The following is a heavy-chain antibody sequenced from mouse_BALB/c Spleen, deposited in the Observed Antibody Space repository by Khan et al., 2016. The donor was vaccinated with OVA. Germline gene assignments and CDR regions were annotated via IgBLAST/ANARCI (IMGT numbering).Heavy chain of an antibody. Sequence: EVQLQESGPGLVNPSQSLSLTCTVPGYSITSDSAWNWIRQFPRNKLEWMGYINYSGSTNYNPALKSRISITRDTSKNQFFLQLNSVTTEDTATYYCARDGSRYNYAMDYWGQGTSVTVSS. CDR1: GYSITSDSA. V-gene: IGHV3-2*02. J-gene: IGHJ4*01. CDR3: ARDGSRYNYAMDY. CDR2: INYSGST. D-gene: IGHD2-3*01.